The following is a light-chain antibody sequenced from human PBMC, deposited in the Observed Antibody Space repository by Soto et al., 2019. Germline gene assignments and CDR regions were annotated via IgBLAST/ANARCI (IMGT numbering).Light chain of an antibody. CDR3: SSYISSSTVV. CDR1: SSDVGGYNY. Sequence: QSALTQPASVSGSPGQSITISCTGTSSDVGGYNYVSWYQQHPGKAPKLMIYDVGNRPSGVSNRFSGSKSGNTASLTISGLQSEDEADYYCSSYISSSTVVFGGGTKLTVL. V-gene: IGLV2-14*01. CDR2: DVG. J-gene: IGLJ2*01.